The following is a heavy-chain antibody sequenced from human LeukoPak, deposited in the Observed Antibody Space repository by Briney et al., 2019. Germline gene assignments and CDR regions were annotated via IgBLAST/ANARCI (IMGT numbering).Heavy chain of an antibody. V-gene: IGHV3-21*01. CDR3: ARDPPSYGL. CDR1: GFTVSSYN. CDR2: ISSSSSYI. J-gene: IGHJ4*02. D-gene: IGHD5-18*01. Sequence: SGGSLRLSCAASGFTVSSYNMNWVRQAPGKGLEWVSSISSSSSYIYYADSVKGRFTISRDNAKNSLFLQMNSLRAEDTAVYYCARDPPSYGLWGQGTLVTVSS.